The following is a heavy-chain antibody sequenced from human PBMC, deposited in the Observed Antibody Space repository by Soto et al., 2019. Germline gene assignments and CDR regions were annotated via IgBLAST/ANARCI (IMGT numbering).Heavy chain of an antibody. CDR1: GGSISSGGYY. J-gene: IGHJ3*02. D-gene: IGHD3-22*01. CDR3: ARVGCYDGSGYNAFVI. Sequence: QVQLQESGPGLVKPSQTLSLTCTVSGGSISSGGYYWSWIRQHPGKGLEWIGYIYYSGSTYYNPSLKSRVTLSIDTSKNQFALKLSSVTAADTAVYYCARVGCYDGSGYNAFVIWGQGTMVTVSS. V-gene: IGHV4-31*03. CDR2: IYYSGST.